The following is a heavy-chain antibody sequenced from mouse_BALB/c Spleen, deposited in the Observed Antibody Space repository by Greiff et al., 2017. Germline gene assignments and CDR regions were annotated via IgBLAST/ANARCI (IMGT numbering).Heavy chain of an antibody. CDR2: ISYSGST. J-gene: IGHJ3*01. Sequence: EVQLVESGPSLVKPSQTLSLTCSVTGDSITSGYWNWIRKFPGNKLEYMGYISYSGSTYYNPSLKSRISITRDTSKNQYYLQLNSVTTEDTATYYCARDYYDSRLEFAYWGQGTLVTVSA. V-gene: IGHV3-8*02. D-gene: IGHD2-4*01. CDR1: GDSITSGY. CDR3: ARDYYDSRLEFAY.